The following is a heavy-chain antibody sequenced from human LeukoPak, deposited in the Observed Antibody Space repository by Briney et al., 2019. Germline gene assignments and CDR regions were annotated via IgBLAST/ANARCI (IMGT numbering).Heavy chain of an antibody. V-gene: IGHV3-23*01. J-gene: IGHJ4*02. Sequence: GGSLRLSCAASGFTFSKYAMTWVRQAPGKGLEWVSAISSSTLKIYYADSVKGRFTISRDNSKNTLYLQMNSLRAEDTAVYYCAKERVMITFGGVNPFDYWGQGTLVTVSS. CDR3: AKERVMITFGGVNPFDY. CDR1: GFTFSKYA. CDR2: ISSSTLKI. D-gene: IGHD3-16*01.